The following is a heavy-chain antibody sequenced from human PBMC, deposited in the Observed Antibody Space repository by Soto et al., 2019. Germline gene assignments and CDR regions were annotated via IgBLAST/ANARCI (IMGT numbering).Heavy chain of an antibody. CDR2: VSGSGGMS. CDR3: AKRGRGAVAFDY. J-gene: IGHJ4*02. D-gene: IGHD6-19*01. V-gene: IGHV3-23*01. CDR1: GFTFSTFD. Sequence: EVQLLESGGGLVQPGGSLRLSCAASGFTFSTFDMSWVRQAPGKGLEWVSVVSGSGGMSDYADSVKGRFTFSRDNSKNTLYLQMNSLGAEDTAVYYCAKRGRGAVAFDYWGQGTLVTVSS.